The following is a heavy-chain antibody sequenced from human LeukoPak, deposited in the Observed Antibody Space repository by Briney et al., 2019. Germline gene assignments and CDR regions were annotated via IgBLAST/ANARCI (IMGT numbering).Heavy chain of an antibody. CDR3: AFGGAYSFGY. CDR2: IFNRGRT. V-gene: IGHV4-34*12. D-gene: IGHD2-15*01. CDR1: GQSLSGYY. J-gene: IGHJ4*02. Sequence: PSETLSLTCAVYGQSLSGYYCNWIRQPPGKGLEWIGEIFNRGRTNYNPSLKSRVTISVDTSKNQISLKLNSVTAADAAVYYCAFGGAYSFGYWGQGTLVAVSS.